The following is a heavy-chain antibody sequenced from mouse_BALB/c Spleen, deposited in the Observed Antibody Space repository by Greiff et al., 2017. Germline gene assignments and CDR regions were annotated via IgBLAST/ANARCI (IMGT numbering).Heavy chain of an antibody. D-gene: IGHD2-3*01. J-gene: IGHJ2*01. CDR1: GYTFTDYA. CDR2: ISTYYGDA. CDR3: ATSQGEDGYYFDY. V-gene: IGHV1S137*01. Sequence: QVQLQQSGAELVRPGVSVKISCKGSGYTFTDYAMHWVKQSHAKSLEWIGVISTYYGDASYNQKFKGKATMTVDKSSSTAYMELARLTSEDSAIYYCATSQGEDGYYFDYWGQGTTLTVSS.